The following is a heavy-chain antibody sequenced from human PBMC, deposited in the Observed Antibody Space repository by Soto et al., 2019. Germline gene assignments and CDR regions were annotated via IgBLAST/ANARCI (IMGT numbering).Heavy chain of an antibody. CDR2: ISAYNGNT. CDR1: GYMFVTYG. CDR3: ARDLDGSGSYYTDY. D-gene: IGHD3-10*01. J-gene: IGHJ4*02. Sequence: QVQLGQSGAEVKKPGASGKVSCKASGYMFVTYGINWVRQAPGQGLEWMGWISAYNGNTKNAQNLQGRVTMTTDASTSTAYMEMRSLRSDDTAVYYCARDLDGSGSYYTDYWGPGTLVTVSS. V-gene: IGHV1-18*01.